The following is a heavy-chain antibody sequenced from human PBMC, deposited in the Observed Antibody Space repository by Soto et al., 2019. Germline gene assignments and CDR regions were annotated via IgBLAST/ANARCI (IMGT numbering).Heavy chain of an antibody. CDR1: GYTFYNFA. J-gene: IGHJ5*02. CDR3: ARVVGALGHWFDP. D-gene: IGHD1-26*01. V-gene: IGHV1-3*01. Sequence: ASVKVSCKASGYTFYNFAMHWVRQAPGQRLEWMGWINAGNWNTNYSRKFQGRVTMTTDTSTSTAYMELRSLRSDDTAVYYCARVVGALGHWFDPWGQGTLVTVSS. CDR2: INAGNWNT.